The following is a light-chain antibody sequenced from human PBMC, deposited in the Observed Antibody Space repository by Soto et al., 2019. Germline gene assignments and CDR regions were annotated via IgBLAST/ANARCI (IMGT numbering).Light chain of an antibody. CDR1: SSDTVAYKY. V-gene: IGLV2-14*01. Sequence: QSALTQPASVSGSPGQSITISCTGTSSDTVAYKYVSWYQQYPGKAPKVLIYEVSHRPSGVSNRFSGSLSGNTASLTISGLQAEDEADYYCSSYTSSSTVVFGGGTKLTVL. J-gene: IGLJ2*01. CDR2: EVS. CDR3: SSYTSSSTVV.